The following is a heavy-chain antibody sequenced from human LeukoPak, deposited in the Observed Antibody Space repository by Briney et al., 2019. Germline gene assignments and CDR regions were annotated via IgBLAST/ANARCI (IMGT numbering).Heavy chain of an antibody. CDR3: ARDLSHGYSGYERRFDP. CDR1: GYTFTDYY. Sequence: GASVKVSCKASGYTFTDYYMHWVRQAPGQGFEWMGWINPNDGDTNYAQKFQGRVTMTRDTSISTAHMEVSRLRSDDTAVYYCARDLSHGYSGYERRFDPWGQGTLVTVSS. CDR2: INPNDGDT. D-gene: IGHD5-12*01. V-gene: IGHV1-2*02. J-gene: IGHJ5*02.